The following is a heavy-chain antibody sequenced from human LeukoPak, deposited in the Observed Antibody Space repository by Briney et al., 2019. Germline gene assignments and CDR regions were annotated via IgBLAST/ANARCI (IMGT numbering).Heavy chain of an antibody. D-gene: IGHD3-3*01. CDR2: MNPNSGNT. V-gene: IGHV1-8*01. CDR1: GYTFTSYD. Sequence: ASVKVSCKASGYTFTSYDINWVRQATGQGLEWMGWMNPNSGNTGYAQKFQGRVTMTRNTSISTAYMELRSLRSDDTAVSYCARDYDFWSGYPYYYYYGMDVWGQGTTVTVSS. J-gene: IGHJ6*02. CDR3: ARDYDFWSGYPYYYYYGMDV.